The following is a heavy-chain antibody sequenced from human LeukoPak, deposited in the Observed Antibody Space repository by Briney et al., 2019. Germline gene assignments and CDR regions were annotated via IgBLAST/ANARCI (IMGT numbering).Heavy chain of an antibody. D-gene: IGHD6-13*01. J-gene: IGHJ6*02. V-gene: IGHV3-30-3*01. CDR3: ARDGGWGAAVMFSINYYYYGMDV. CDR1: GFTFSSYA. Sequence: GGSLRLSCAASGFTFSSYAMHWVRQAPGKGLEWVADISKAGSNKDYADSVKGRFTISRDNSKNTVYLQMNSLRTEDTAVFYCARDGGWGAAVMFSINYYYYGMDVWGQGTTATVSS. CDR2: ISKAGSNK.